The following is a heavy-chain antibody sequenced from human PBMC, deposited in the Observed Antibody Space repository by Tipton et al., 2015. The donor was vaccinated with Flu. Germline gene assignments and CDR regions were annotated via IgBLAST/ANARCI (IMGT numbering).Heavy chain of an antibody. CDR2: INPNSGGT. CDR3: ARSRPVAGTDAFDI. V-gene: IGHV1-2*02. CDR1: GYTFNGYY. Sequence: QLVQSGAEVKKPGASVKVSCKASGYTFNGYYMHWVRQASGQGLEWMGWINPNSGGTNYAQKFQGRVTMTRDTSISTAYMELSRLRYDDTAVYYCARSRPVAGTDAFDIGGQGTMVTFSS. J-gene: IGHJ3*02. D-gene: IGHD6-19*01.